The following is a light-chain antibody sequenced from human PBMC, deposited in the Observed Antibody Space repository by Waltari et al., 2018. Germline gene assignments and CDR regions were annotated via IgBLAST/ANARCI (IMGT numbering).Light chain of an antibody. V-gene: IGLV2-23*02. CDR2: EVS. J-gene: IGLJ3*02. CDR3: SSYAGGSWV. Sequence: QSALTQPASVSGSPGQSITISCTGTSSDIGTYNLVSWCQQYPGKVPKLIIYEVSKRPSGVSNHFSGSESGNTASLTISGLQAEDEAHDYCSSYAGGSWVFGRGTKVTVL. CDR1: SSDIGTYNL.